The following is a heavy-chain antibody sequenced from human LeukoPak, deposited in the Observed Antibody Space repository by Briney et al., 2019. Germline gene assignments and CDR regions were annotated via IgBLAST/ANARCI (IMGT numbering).Heavy chain of an antibody. CDR3: ARGTGALENWFDP. V-gene: IGHV1-2*02. Sequence: ASVKVSCKASGYTFTGYYMHWVRQAPGQGLEWMGWINPNSGGTNYAQKFQGRVTMTRDTSISTAYMELSRLRSDDTAVYYCARGTGALENWFDPWGQGTLVTVSS. CDR1: GYTFTGYY. D-gene: IGHD1-1*01. J-gene: IGHJ5*02. CDR2: INPNSGGT.